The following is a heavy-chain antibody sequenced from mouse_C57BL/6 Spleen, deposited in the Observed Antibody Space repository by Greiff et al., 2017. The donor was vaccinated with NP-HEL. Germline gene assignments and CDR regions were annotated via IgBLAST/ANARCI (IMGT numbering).Heavy chain of an antibody. CDR3: ARREAAQATGTGGFAY. CDR2: IDPSDSYT. Sequence: QVQLKESGAELVRPGTSVKLSCKASGYTFTSYWMHWVKQRPGQGLEWIGVIDPSDSYTNYNQKFKGKATLTVDTSSSTAYMQLSSLTSEDSAVYYCARREAAQATGTGGFAYWGQGTLVTVSA. V-gene: IGHV1-59*01. D-gene: IGHD3-2*02. CDR1: GYTFTSYW. J-gene: IGHJ3*01.